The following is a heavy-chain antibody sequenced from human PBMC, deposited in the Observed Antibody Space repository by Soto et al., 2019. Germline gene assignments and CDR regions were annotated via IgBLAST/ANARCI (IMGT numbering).Heavy chain of an antibody. V-gene: IGHV1-69*02. D-gene: IGHD6-13*01. J-gene: IGHJ5*02. CDR3: ARGDSSSWYQNWFDP. Sequence: ASVKVSCKASGGTFSSYTISWVRQAPGQGLEWMGRIIPILGIANYAQKFQGRVTITADKSTSTAYMELSSLRSEDTAVYYCARGDSSSWYQNWFDPWGQGTLVTVAS. CDR2: IIPILGIA. CDR1: GGTFSSYT.